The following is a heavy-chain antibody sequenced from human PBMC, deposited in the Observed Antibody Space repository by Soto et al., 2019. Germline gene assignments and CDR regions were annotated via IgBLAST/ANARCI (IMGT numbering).Heavy chain of an antibody. D-gene: IGHD2-21*01. J-gene: IGHJ4*02. CDR3: ARDFPKEELPGRNLDY. CDR2: ISYDGSNK. V-gene: IGHV3-30-3*01. Sequence: GGSLRLSCAASGFTFSSYAMHWVRQAPGKGLEWVAVISYDGSNKYYADSVKGRFTISRDNSKNTLYLQMNSLRAEDTAVYYCARDFPKEELPGRNLDYWGQGTLVTAPQ. CDR1: GFTFSSYA.